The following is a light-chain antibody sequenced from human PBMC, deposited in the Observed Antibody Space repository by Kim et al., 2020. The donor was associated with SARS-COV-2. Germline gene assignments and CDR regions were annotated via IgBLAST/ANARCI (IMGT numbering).Light chain of an antibody. V-gene: IGKV3-15*01. CDR3: QQYNNWPLT. CDR2: AVS. J-gene: IGKJ4*01. CDR1: QSVNSN. Sequence: MSQGESAPLSGWASQSVNSNVACCQHKPGQAPSLLIYAVSTRATGIPARFSGSASGTDFTLTISTLQSEDFAIYYCQQYNNWPLTFGGGTKVDIK.